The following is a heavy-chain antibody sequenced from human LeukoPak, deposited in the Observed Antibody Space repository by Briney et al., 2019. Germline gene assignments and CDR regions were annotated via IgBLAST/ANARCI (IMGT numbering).Heavy chain of an antibody. CDR1: GGSISSGSYY. J-gene: IGHJ5*02. D-gene: IGHD3-10*01. V-gene: IGHV4-61*02. CDR2: IYTSGST. CDR3: ARGRDYYGSGWSMGREYNWFDP. Sequence: SETLSLTCTVSGGSISSGSYYWSWIRQPAGKGLEWIGRIYTSGSTNYNPSLKSRVTISVDTSKNQFSLKLSSVTAADTAVYYCARGRDYYGSGWSMGREYNWFDPWGQGTLVTVSS.